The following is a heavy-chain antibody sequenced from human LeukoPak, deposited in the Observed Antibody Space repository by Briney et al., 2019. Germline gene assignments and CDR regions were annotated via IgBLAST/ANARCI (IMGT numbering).Heavy chain of an antibody. V-gene: IGHV3-66*01. Sequence: PGGSLRLSCAVSGFTVSSNYMSWVRQAPGKGLEWVSVIYSGGITYYADSVKGRFTISRDNSKNTVYLQMNSLRAEDTAVYYCARDGDPHRHAALGGIYYYYGMDVWGQGTTVTVSS. CDR3: ARDGDPHRHAALGGIYYYYGMDV. D-gene: IGHD2-21*01. J-gene: IGHJ6*02. CDR1: GFTVSSNY. CDR2: IYSGGIT.